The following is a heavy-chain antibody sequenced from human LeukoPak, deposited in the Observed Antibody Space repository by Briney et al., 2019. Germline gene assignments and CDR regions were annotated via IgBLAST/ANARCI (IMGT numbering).Heavy chain of an antibody. Sequence: GGSLRLSCAASGFTFSSYAMGWVRQAPGEGLEWVSGISGSGGNTYYADSVKGRFTISRDSSRNTLYLQMNNLRGDDTAVYYCAKKEVIGSGEWYFGLWGRGTLVTVSS. D-gene: IGHD2-21*01. J-gene: IGHJ2*01. V-gene: IGHV3-23*01. CDR3: AKKEVIGSGEWYFGL. CDR2: ISGSGGNT. CDR1: GFTFSSYA.